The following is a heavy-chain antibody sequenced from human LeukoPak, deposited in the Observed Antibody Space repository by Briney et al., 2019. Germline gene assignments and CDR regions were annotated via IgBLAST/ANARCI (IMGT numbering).Heavy chain of an antibody. J-gene: IGHJ4*02. V-gene: IGHV3-48*02. CDR3: ANLTH. CDR2: ISRTGNIV. Sequence: GGSLRLSCVATGFSFSNYSMHWVRQAPGRGLEWVSYISRTGNIVYYADSVKGRFTISRDNAKDSLFLQMDSLRDEDTAVYYCANLTHWGQGILVTVSS. D-gene: IGHD2-21*02. CDR1: GFSFSNYS.